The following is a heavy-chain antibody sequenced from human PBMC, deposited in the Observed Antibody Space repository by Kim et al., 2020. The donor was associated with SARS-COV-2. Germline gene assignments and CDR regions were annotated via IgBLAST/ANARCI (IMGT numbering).Heavy chain of an antibody. J-gene: IGHJ6*02. CDR2: IYYSGST. CDR1: GGSISSYY. V-gene: IGHV4-59*13. CDR3: AREAYYDFWSGYLHGRGMDV. Sequence: SETLSLTCTVSGGSISSYYWSWIRQPPGKGLEWIGYIYYSGSTNYNPPLKSRVTISVDTSKNQFSLKLSSVTAADTAMYYCAREAYYDFWSGYLHGRGMDVWGQGTTVTVSS. D-gene: IGHD3-3*01.